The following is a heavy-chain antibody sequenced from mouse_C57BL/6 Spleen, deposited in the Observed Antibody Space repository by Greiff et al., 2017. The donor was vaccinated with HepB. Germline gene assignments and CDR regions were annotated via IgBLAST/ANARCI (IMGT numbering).Heavy chain of an antibody. CDR1: GYTFTSYT. CDR3: ARRGSTMVDY. CDR2: INPSSGYT. Sequence: QVQLKESGAELARPGASVKMSCKASGYTFTSYTMHWVKQRPGQGLEWIGYINPSSGYTKYNQKFKDKATLTADKSSSTAYMQLSSLTSEDSAVYYCARRGSTMVDYWGQGTTLTVSS. V-gene: IGHV1-4*01. D-gene: IGHD2-1*01. J-gene: IGHJ2*01.